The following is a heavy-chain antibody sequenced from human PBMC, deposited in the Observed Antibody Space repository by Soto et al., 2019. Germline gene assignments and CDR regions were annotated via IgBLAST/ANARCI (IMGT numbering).Heavy chain of an antibody. Sequence: PGGSLRLSCAASGFTLRTFDMTWVRQAPGKGLEWVSTINYSGGTTDYADSVKGRFTISRDTSKNTLYLQMNSLRAEDTAVYYCAKPHGYYIDAWGQGTLVTVSS. CDR2: INYSGGTT. J-gene: IGHJ4*02. CDR1: GFTLRTFD. V-gene: IGHV3-23*01. CDR3: AKPHGYYIDA.